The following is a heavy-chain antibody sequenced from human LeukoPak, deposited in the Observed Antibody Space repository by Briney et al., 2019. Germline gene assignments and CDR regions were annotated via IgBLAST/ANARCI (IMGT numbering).Heavy chain of an antibody. CDR2: IRYDGSNK. J-gene: IGHJ4*02. Sequence: PGGSLRLSCAASGFIFSTYGMHWVRQAPGKGLEWVAFIRYDGSNKYYADSVKGRFTISRDNSKNTLYLQMNSLRAEDTAVYYCANQIYGGKAFDYWGQGTLVTVSS. CDR3: ANQIYGGKAFDY. V-gene: IGHV3-30*02. CDR1: GFIFSTYG. D-gene: IGHD4-23*01.